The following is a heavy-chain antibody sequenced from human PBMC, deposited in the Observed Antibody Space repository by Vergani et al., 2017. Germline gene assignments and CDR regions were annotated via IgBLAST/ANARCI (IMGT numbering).Heavy chain of an antibody. V-gene: IGHV1-18*04. D-gene: IGHD6-13*01. CDR3: ARDREDYNSSWFYYAMDV. J-gene: IGHJ6*02. CDR2: ISAYNGNT. CDR1: GYTFTSYG. Sequence: QVQLVQSGAEVKKPGASVKVSCKASGYTFTSYGISWVRQAPGQGLEWMGWISAYNGNTNYAQKLQGRVTMTTVTSTSTAYMELRSLRSDDTAVFYCARDREDYNSSWFYYAMDVWGQGTTVTVSS.